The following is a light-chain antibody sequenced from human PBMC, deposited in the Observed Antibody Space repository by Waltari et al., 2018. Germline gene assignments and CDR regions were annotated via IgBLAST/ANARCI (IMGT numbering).Light chain of an antibody. V-gene: IGLV1-51*01. Sequence: SVLTQPPSVSASPGQKVTISCSGSSSNIGNHYVSWYQQLPGTAPKPLIYDNKKRPAGIPDLFSGSKSGTSATLGITGLQTGDEADYYCGTWDSSLSAGVFGGGTKLTVL. CDR1: SSNIGNHY. CDR3: GTWDSSLSAGV. J-gene: IGLJ3*02. CDR2: DNK.